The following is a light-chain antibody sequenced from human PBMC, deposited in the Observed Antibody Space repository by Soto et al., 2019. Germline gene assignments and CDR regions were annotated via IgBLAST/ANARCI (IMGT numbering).Light chain of an antibody. Sequence: ELVLTQSPATLSLSPGERATLSCRASQNVYTNLAWYQQKPGQAPRLLIYDASNRATGIPARFSGSGSGTEFTLTISSLEPEDFAVYYCQQRYSWPPLTFGGGTKVEIK. CDR1: QNVYTN. CDR3: QQRYSWPPLT. J-gene: IGKJ4*01. CDR2: DAS. V-gene: IGKV3-11*01.